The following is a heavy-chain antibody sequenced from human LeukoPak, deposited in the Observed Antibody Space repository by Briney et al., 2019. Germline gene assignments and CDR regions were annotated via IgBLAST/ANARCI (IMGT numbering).Heavy chain of an antibody. J-gene: IGHJ4*02. Sequence: PGRSLRLSCAASGFTFSSYAMSWVRQAPGKGLEWVSAISGSGGSTYYADSVKGRFTISRDNSKNTLYLQMNSLRAEDTAVYYCAKDSDSSGYYGLHYFDYWGQGTLVTVSS. CDR2: ISGSGGST. D-gene: IGHD3-22*01. V-gene: IGHV3-23*01. CDR1: GFTFSSYA. CDR3: AKDSDSSGYYGLHYFDY.